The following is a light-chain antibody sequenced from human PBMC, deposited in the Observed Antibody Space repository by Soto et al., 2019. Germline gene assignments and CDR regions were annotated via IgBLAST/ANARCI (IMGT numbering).Light chain of an antibody. Sequence: ESVLTQSPGTLSLSPGERATLSCRASQRLTTNYLAWYQQKPGQPPRLLIYAASTRATGIPDRFSGSGSGTDFTLTISRLEPEDFAVYHCQQYGSSPPWTFGQGTKVDSK. J-gene: IGKJ1*01. CDR1: QRLTTNY. V-gene: IGKV3-20*01. CDR3: QQYGSSPPWT. CDR2: AAS.